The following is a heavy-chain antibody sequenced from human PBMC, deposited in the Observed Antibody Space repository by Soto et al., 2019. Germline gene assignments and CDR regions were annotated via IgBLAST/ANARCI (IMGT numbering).Heavy chain of an antibody. V-gene: IGHV1-3*01. Sequence: ASVKVSCKASGYTFTSYAMHWVRQAPGQRLEWMGWINAGNGNTKYSQKFQGRVTITRDTSASTAYMELSSLRSEDTAVYYCAREGYDSSGYYQDFDYWGQGTLVTVFS. CDR3: AREGYDSSGYYQDFDY. D-gene: IGHD3-22*01. J-gene: IGHJ4*02. CDR2: INAGNGNT. CDR1: GYTFTSYA.